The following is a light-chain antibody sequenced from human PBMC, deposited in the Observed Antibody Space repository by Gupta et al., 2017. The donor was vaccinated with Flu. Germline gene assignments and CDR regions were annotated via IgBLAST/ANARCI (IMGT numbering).Light chain of an antibody. Sequence: SSSNIASHYLSWYQQLPGAAPKLLINEYSKRPSGIPDRFSGSKSGTSATLGITGLQTGDEAGYYCATWDSSLSGGVFGGGTKLTVL. J-gene: IGLJ3*02. CDR2: EYS. V-gene: IGLV1-51*02. CDR1: SSNIASHY. CDR3: ATWDSSLSGGV.